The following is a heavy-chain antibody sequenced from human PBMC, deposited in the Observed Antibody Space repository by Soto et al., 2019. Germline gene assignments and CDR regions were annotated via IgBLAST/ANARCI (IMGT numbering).Heavy chain of an antibody. CDR2: IWYDGSNK. V-gene: IGHV3-33*01. J-gene: IGHJ3*02. CDR3: ARDPYYYDSSGYWNLHGAFDI. CDR1: GFTFSSYG. Sequence: GGSLRLSCAASGFTFSSYGMHWVRQAPGKGLEWVAVIWYDGSNKYYADSVKGRFTISRDNSKNTLYLQMNSLRAEDTAVYYCARDPYYYDSSGYWNLHGAFDIWGQGTMVTVSS. D-gene: IGHD3-22*01.